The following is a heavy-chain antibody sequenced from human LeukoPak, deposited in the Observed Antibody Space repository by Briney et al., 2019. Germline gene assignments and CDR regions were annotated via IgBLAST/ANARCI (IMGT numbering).Heavy chain of an antibody. Sequence: SETLSLTCTVSGGSISSYYWSWIRQPPGKGLEWIGYIYYSGSTNYNPSLKSRVTISVDTSKNQFSLKLSSVTAADTAVYYCARSFHSMIWFDPWGQGTLVTVSS. CDR3: ARSFHSMIWFDP. CDR2: IYYSGST. CDR1: GGSISSYY. V-gene: IGHV4-59*01. J-gene: IGHJ5*02. D-gene: IGHD3-16*01.